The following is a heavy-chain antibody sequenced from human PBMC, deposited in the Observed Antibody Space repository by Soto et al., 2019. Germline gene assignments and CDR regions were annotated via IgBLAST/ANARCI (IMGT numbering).Heavy chain of an antibody. CDR3: ARHSIIGDIVVVPANIDY. CDR1: GCSISSYY. J-gene: IGHJ4*02. CDR2: IYYSGST. D-gene: IGHD2-2*01. V-gene: IGHV4-59*08. Sequence: SETLFLTCTVSGCSISSYYWSWIRQPPGKGLEWIGYIYYSGSTNYNPSLKSRVTISVDTSKNQFSLKLSSVTAADTAVYYCARHSIIGDIVVVPANIDYWGQGTLVTVSS.